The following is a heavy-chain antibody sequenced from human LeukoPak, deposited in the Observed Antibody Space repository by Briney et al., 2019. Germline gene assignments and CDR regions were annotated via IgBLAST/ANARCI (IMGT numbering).Heavy chain of an antibody. J-gene: IGHJ4*02. D-gene: IGHD3-22*01. CDR2: IRYDGSNK. Sequence: GGSLRLSCAASGFTFSSYGMHWVRQAPGKGLEWVAFIRYDGSNKYYADSVKGRFTISRDNSKNTLYLQMNSLRAEDTAVYYCAKGGAISMIVVVIGSFSCFDYWGQGTLVTVAS. V-gene: IGHV3-30*02. CDR1: GFTFSSYG. CDR3: AKGGAISMIVVVIGSFSCFDY.